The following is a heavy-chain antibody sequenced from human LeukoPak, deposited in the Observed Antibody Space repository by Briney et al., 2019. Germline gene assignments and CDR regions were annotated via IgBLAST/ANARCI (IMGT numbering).Heavy chain of an antibody. CDR1: GFIFKKYW. V-gene: IGHV3-7*01. Sequence: GGSLRLSCAASGFIFKKYWMDWVRQVPGKGLECLANIKEDGSETYYADSVKGRFTISRDNPKNLLFLQINSLRVEDTAVYYCARVSVTGSGRGLGHHYYYYYGMDVWGQGTTVTVSS. D-gene: IGHD3-10*01. CDR3: ARVSVTGSGRGLGHHYYYYYGMDV. CDR2: IKEDGSET. J-gene: IGHJ6*02.